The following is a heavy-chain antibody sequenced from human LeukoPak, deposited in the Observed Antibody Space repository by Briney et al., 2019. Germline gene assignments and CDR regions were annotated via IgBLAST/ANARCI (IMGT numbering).Heavy chain of an antibody. CDR2: IKQDGSEK. Sequence: PGGSLRLSCAASGFTFSSYWMSWVRQAPGKGLEWVANIKQDGSEKYYVDSVKGRFTISRDNAKNSLYLQMNSLRSEDTAVYYCAREDYDFWSGYYYYGMDVWGQGTTVTVSS. D-gene: IGHD3-3*01. V-gene: IGHV3-7*03. J-gene: IGHJ6*02. CDR3: AREDYDFWSGYYYYGMDV. CDR1: GFTFSSYW.